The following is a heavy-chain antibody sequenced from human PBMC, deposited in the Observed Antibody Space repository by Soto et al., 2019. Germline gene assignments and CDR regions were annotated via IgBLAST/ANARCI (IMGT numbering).Heavy chain of an antibody. D-gene: IGHD6-13*01. CDR2: ISSSSGTI. J-gene: IGHJ4*02. V-gene: IGHV3-11*01. CDR3: ARGTYRSKTAFDY. Sequence: QVQLVESGGGLVKPGGSLRLSCAASGFTFSDYYMTWIRQAPGSGLEWVSYISSSSGTISYANSVKGRFTISRDNAQNTLYLQMTSLRAEDTAVYYCARGTYRSKTAFDYWGQGTLVTVSS. CDR1: GFTFSDYY.